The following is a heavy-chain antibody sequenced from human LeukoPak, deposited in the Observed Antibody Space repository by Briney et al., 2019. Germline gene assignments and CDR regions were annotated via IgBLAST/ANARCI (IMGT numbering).Heavy chain of an antibody. V-gene: IGHV4-59*12. CDR1: GGSISSYY. CDR2: IYYSGST. CDR3: RSGPDPYYYYGMDD. Sequence: SETLSLTCTVSGGSISSYYWSWIRQPPGKGLEWIGYIYYSGSTYYNPSLKSRVTISVDTSKNQFSLKLSSVTAADTAVYYCRSGPDPYYYYGMDDWGQGTTVTVSS. J-gene: IGHJ6*02.